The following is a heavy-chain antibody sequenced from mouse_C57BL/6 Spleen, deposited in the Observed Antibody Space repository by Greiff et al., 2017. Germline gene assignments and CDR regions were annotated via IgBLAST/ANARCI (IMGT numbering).Heavy chain of an antibody. J-gene: IGHJ2*01. CDR2: IDPSDSYT. Sequence: QVQLKQPGAELVMPGASVKLSCKASGYTFTSYWMHWVKQRPGQGLEWIGEIDPSDSYTNYNQKFKGKSTLTVDKSSSTAYMQLSSLTSEDSAVYYCARCEGSGSYFDYWGKGTTLTVSS. CDR1: GYTFTSYW. CDR3: ARCEGSGSYFDY. V-gene: IGHV1-69*01. D-gene: IGHD4-1*01.